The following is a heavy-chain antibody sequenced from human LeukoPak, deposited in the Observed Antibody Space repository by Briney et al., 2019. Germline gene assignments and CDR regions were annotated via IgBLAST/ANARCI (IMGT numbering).Heavy chain of an antibody. J-gene: IGHJ6*02. D-gene: IGHD3-10*01. V-gene: IGHV4-38-2*02. CDR3: ARALRNGSGTYGMDV. Sequence: PSETLSLTCTVSGYSISSGHYWGWIRQPPGKGVEWIASIYEGETTYYNPSLKGRLTISVDTSKNQFSLKLSSVTAADTAVYYCARALRNGSGTYGMDVWGQGTTVTVSS. CDR2: IYEGETT. CDR1: GYSISSGHY.